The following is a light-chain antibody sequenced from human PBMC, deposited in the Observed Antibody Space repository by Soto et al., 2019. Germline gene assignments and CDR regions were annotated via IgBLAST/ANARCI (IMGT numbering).Light chain of an antibody. V-gene: IGKV1-5*03. CDR3: QQYYSYPPT. CDR2: NAS. CDR1: QSISSW. Sequence: DIQMTQSTSTLSASVGDGVTITCRASQSISSWLAWYQQKPGKAPKLLIYNASTLKSGVPSRFSGSGSGTDFTLTISCLQSEYFATYYCQQYYSYPPTFGQGTKVDI. J-gene: IGKJ1*01.